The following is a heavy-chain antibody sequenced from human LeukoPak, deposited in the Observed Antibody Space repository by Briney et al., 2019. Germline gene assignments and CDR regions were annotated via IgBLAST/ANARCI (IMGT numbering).Heavy chain of an antibody. J-gene: IGHJ3*02. CDR3: ARRSSITIFGVVKDAFDI. CDR1: GGSISSYY. D-gene: IGHD3-3*01. V-gene: IGHV4-59*08. Sequence: SETLSLTRTVSGGSISSYYWSWIRQPPGKGLEWIGYIYYSGSTNYNPSLKSRVTISVDTSKNQFSLKLSSVTAADTAVYYCARRSSITIFGVVKDAFDIWGQGTMVTVSS. CDR2: IYYSGST.